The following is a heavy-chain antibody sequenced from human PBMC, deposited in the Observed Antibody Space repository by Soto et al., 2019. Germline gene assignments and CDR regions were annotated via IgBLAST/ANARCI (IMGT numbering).Heavy chain of an antibody. CDR1: GFTFSSYS. D-gene: IGHD6-6*01. CDR3: AREGPISSSSSLPFDY. CDR2: ISSSSSYI. V-gene: IGHV3-21*01. Sequence: EVQLVESGGGLVKPGGSLRLSCAASGFTFSSYSMNWVRQAPGKGLEWVSSISSSSSYIYYADSVKGRFTISRDNAKNSLYLQMNSLRAEDTAVYYCAREGPISSSSSLPFDYWGKGTLVTVSS. J-gene: IGHJ4*02.